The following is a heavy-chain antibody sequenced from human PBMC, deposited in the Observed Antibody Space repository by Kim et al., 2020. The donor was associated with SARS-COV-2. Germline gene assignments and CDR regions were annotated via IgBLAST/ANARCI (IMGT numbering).Heavy chain of an antibody. D-gene: IGHD3-10*01. V-gene: IGHV3-23*01. J-gene: IGHJ6*02. CDR2: ISGSGGST. CDR3: AKDFRKIWFGGSGRYMDV. CDR1: GFTFSSYA. Sequence: GGSLRLFCAASGFTFSSYAMSWVRQAPGKGLEWVSAISGSGGSTYYADSVKGRFTISRDNSKNTLYLQMNSLRAEDTAVYYCAKDFRKIWFGGSGRYMDVWGQGTTVTVSS.